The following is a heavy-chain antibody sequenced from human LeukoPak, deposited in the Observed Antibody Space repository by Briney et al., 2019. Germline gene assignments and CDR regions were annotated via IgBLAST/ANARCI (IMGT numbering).Heavy chain of an antibody. Sequence: SETLSLTCTVSGGSISSSSYYWGWIRQPPGKGLEWIGSIYYSGSTNYNPSLKSRVTISVDTSKNQFSLKLSSVTAADTAVYYCARDRNIYGDTHDAFDIWGRGTMVTVSS. CDR2: IYYSGST. J-gene: IGHJ3*02. CDR1: GGSISSSSYY. CDR3: ARDRNIYGDTHDAFDI. V-gene: IGHV4-39*07. D-gene: IGHD4-17*01.